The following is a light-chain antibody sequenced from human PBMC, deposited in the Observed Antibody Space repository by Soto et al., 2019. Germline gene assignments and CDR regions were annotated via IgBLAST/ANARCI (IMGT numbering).Light chain of an antibody. CDR2: GAS. CDR3: QQYGSSPFT. J-gene: IGKJ4*01. Sequence: EIVLTQSPGTLSLTTGERATLSCRASQSVINGYLAWYQQRPGQPPRLVIYGASRRATGIQDRFSGSGSGTDFTLSICRLEPEDFASYSSQQYGSSPFTFGRGTKVDIK. V-gene: IGKV3-20*01. CDR1: QSVINGY.